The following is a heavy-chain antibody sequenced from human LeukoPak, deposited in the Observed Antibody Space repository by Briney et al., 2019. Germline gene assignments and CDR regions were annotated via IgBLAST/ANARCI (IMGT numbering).Heavy chain of an antibody. J-gene: IGHJ2*01. CDR3: ARKDSFWYFDI. Sequence: SETLSLTCTVSGGTFSDYYWSWVRQPAGKGLEWIGRISTSGRTNYNPALMSRHTMSLDTSKKQFSLKLRSVTAADTAVYYCARKDSFWYFDIWGRGTLVTVSS. CDR1: GGTFSDYY. CDR2: ISTSGRT. V-gene: IGHV4-4*07.